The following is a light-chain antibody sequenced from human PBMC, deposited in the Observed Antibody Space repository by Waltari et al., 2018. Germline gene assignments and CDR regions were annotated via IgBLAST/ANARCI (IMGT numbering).Light chain of an antibody. Sequence: SYVLTQPHSVSVAPGETASITCGGHNIGSYIVHWYQQKPAQAPVLVIFYDSDRPSGIPARFSGSNSGNTATLTITSVEAGDEARYYCQVWHADIDPGVFGTGTEVTVL. CDR3: QVWHADIDPGV. CDR1: NIGSYI. J-gene: IGLJ1*01. CDR2: YDS. V-gene: IGLV3-21*04.